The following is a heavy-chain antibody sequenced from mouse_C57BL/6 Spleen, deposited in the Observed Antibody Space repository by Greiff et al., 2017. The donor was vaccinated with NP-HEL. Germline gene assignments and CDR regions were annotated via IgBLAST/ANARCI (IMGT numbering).Heavy chain of an antibody. V-gene: IGHV1-59*01. D-gene: IGHD1-1*01. CDR3: ARSPLLLNYFDY. CDR2: IDPSDSYT. Sequence: VQLQQPGAELVRPGTSVKLSCKASGYTFTSYWMHWVKQRPGQGLEWIGVIDPSDSYTNYNQKFKGKATLTVDTSSSTAYMQLSSLTSEDSAVYYCARSPLLLNYFDYWGQGTTLTVSS. CDR1: GYTFTSYW. J-gene: IGHJ2*01.